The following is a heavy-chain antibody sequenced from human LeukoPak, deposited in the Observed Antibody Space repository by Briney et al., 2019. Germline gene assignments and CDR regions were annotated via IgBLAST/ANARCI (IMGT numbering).Heavy chain of an antibody. D-gene: IGHD3-10*01. CDR2: ISSSSSYI. J-gene: IGHJ6*02. CDR3: ARDAELWFGELLHYYYYYGMDV. CDR1: GFTFSSYS. Sequence: GRSLRLSCTASGFTFSSYSMNWVRQAPGKGLEWVSPISSSSSYIYYADSVKGRFTISRDNAKNSLYLQMNSLRAEDTAVYYCARDAELWFGELLHYYYYYGMDVWGQGTTVTVSS. V-gene: IGHV3-21*01.